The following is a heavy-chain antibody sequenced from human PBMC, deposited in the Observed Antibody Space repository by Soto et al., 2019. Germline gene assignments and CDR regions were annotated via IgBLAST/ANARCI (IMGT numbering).Heavy chain of an antibody. J-gene: IGHJ4*02. V-gene: IGHV3-23*01. CDR3: ERRSYDSSGFDY. CDR1: GFTFGRYA. Sequence: GGSLGLSCAASGFTFGRYALSWVRQAPGKGLEWVSAISGSGSSTYYTDSVKGRFTISRDNSKNTLYLQMNSLRAEDTAVYYCERRSYDSSGFDYWGQGTLVTVSS. D-gene: IGHD3-22*01. CDR2: ISGSGSST.